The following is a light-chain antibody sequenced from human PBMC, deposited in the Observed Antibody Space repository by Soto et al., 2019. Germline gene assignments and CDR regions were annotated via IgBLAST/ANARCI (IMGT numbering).Light chain of an antibody. CDR1: SRDIGGYDF. CDR3: SSYSETNFCV. Sequence: QSVLTQPPSASGSPGQAVTISCTGTSRDIGGYDFVSWYQVRPGEAPQLIIYNVNGRPSGLPRRFSGSKSGNTASLTVSGLQAVDESDYYCSSYSETNFCVVGTGSKVTVL. J-gene: IGLJ1*01. CDR2: NVN. V-gene: IGLV2-8*01.